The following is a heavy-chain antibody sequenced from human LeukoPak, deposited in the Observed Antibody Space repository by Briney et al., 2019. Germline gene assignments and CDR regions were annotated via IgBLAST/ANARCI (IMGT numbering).Heavy chain of an antibody. J-gene: IGHJ4*02. CDR1: GFIFSRYG. Sequence: PGGSLRLSCAASGFIFSRYGMSWVRQAPGKGLEWVSAISGSGGTTYYADSVKGRFTISRDNSKNTLYLQMNSLRAEDTAVYYCARIYNSLLDYWGQGILVTVSS. D-gene: IGHD2/OR15-2a*01. V-gene: IGHV3-23*01. CDR2: ISGSGGTT. CDR3: ARIYNSLLDY.